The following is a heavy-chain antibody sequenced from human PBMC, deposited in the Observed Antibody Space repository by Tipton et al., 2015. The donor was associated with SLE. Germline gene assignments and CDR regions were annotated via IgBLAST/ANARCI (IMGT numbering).Heavy chain of an antibody. CDR3: AKVQEGGYYFYGMDV. D-gene: IGHD3-16*01. J-gene: IGHJ6*02. Sequence: TLSLTCTVSGGSISNYYWSWIRQPPGKGLEWIGYIHYSGSTNYNPSLKSRVTISVDTSKNQVSLKLSSVTAADTAVYYCAKVQEGGYYFYGMDVWGQGTTVTVSS. CDR1: GGSISNYY. V-gene: IGHV4-59*13. CDR2: IHYSGST.